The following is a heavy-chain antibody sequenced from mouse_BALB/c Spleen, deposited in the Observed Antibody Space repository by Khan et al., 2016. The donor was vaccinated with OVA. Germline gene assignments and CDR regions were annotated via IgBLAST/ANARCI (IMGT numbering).Heavy chain of an antibody. V-gene: IGHV3-8*02. CDR1: GDSITSGY. D-gene: IGHD2-14*01. J-gene: IGHJ3*01. CDR3: ARSTYRYAFAY. CDR2: MIYSGDT. Sequence: EVQLQESGPSLVKPSQTLSLTCSVTGDSITSGYWTWIRKFPGNKLEYMGYMIYSGDTYYNPSLKSRISITRHTSKNQYYLQSNSVTPEDTATYYCARSTYRYAFAYWGQGTLVTVSA.